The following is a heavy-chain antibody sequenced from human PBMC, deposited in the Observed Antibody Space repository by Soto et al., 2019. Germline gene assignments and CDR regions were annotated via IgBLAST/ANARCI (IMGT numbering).Heavy chain of an antibody. Sequence: SETLSLTCTVSGGSISSSSYYWGWIRQPPGKGLEWIGSIYYSGSTYYNPSLKSRVTISVDTSKNQFSLKLSSVTAADTAVNYCARLVRVSAWFDPWGQGTLVTVSS. CDR1: GGSISSSSYY. CDR2: IYYSGST. CDR3: ARLVRVSAWFDP. D-gene: IGHD3-10*01. J-gene: IGHJ5*02. V-gene: IGHV4-39*01.